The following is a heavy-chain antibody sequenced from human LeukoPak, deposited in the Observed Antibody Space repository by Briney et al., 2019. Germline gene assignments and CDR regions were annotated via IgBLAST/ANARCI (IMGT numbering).Heavy chain of an antibody. CDR1: GDSVSSNSAA. J-gene: IGHJ4*02. V-gene: IGHV6-1*01. Sequence: SQTLSLTRAISGDSVSSNSAAWNWIRQSPSRGLEWLGRTYYRSKWYNDYAESVKSRITINSDTSKNQFSLHLDSVTPEDTAVYYCARKGTVTTPFDYWGQGNLVTVSS. CDR3: ARKGTVTTPFDY. D-gene: IGHD4-11*01. CDR2: TYYRSKWYN.